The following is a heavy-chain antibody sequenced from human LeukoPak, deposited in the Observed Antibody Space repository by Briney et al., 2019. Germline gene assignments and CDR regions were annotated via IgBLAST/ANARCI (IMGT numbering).Heavy chain of an antibody. CDR3: ATSVGTSGPELDY. J-gene: IGHJ4*02. D-gene: IGHD3-3*01. CDR1: GYTFTGYY. V-gene: IGHV1-2*02. Sequence: ASVKVSCKASGYTFTGYYMHWVRQAPGQGLEWMGWINPNSGGTNYAQKFQGRVTMTRDTSISTAYMELSRMTSDDTAVYYCATSVGTSGPELDYWGQGTLVTVSS. CDR2: INPNSGGT.